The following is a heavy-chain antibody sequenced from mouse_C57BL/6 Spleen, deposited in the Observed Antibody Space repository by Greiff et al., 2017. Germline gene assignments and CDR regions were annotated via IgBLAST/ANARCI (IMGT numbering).Heavy chain of an antibody. V-gene: IGHV5-17*01. CDR3: ARYYYGPYAMDY. Sequence: EVKLVESGGGLVKPGGSLKLSCAASGFTFSDYGMHWVRQAPEKGLEWVAYISSGSSTIYYADTVQGRFTISRDNAKNTLFLQMTSLRSEDTAMYCCARYYYGPYAMDYWGQGTSVTVSS. J-gene: IGHJ4*01. D-gene: IGHD1-1*01. CDR2: ISSGSSTI. CDR1: GFTFSDYG.